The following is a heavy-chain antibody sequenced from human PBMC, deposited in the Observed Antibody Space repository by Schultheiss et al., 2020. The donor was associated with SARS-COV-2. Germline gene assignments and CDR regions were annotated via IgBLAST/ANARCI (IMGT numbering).Heavy chain of an antibody. D-gene: IGHD3-22*01. CDR1: GYTFTSYY. CDR2: ISPNSGGT. Sequence: ASVKVSCKASGYTFTSYYMHWVRQAPGQGLEWMGWISPNSGGTNYAQKFQGRVTMTRDTSISTAYMELSRLRSDDTAVYYCARDDYYDSSGVGDYWGQGTLVTVSS. CDR3: ARDDYYDSSGVGDY. J-gene: IGHJ4*02. V-gene: IGHV1-2*02.